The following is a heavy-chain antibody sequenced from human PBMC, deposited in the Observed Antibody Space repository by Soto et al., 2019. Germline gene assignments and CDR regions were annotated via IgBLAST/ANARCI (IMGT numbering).Heavy chain of an antibody. CDR1: GFTFSSYA. CDR2: ISGSGGST. V-gene: IGHV3-23*01. J-gene: IGHJ4*02. D-gene: IGHD1-7*01. CDR3: AKDPRGSAGRITRTTLAY. Sequence: PGGSLRLSCAASGFTFSSYAMSWVRQAPGKGLEWVSAISGSGGSTYYADSVKGRFTISRDNSKNTLYLQMNSLRAEDTAVYYCAKDPRGSAGRITRTTLAYWGQGTLVTVSS.